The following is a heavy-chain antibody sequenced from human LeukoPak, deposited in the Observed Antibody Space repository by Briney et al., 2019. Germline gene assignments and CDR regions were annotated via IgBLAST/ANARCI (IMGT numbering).Heavy chain of an antibody. D-gene: IGHD2-15*01. Sequence: SETLSLTCTVSGGSISTYYWSWIRQPPGKGLEWIGYVYYRGSTNYNPSLKSRVTISVDASKNQFSLNLSSVTAADTAIYYCARRVASRPVYCFDYWGQGKLVTVSS. V-gene: IGHV4-59*12. CDR2: VYYRGST. J-gene: IGHJ4*02. CDR1: GGSISTYY. CDR3: ARRVASRPVYCFDY.